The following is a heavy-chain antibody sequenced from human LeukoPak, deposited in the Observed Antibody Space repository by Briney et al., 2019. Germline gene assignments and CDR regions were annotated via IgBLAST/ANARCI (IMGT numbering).Heavy chain of an antibody. CDR1: GFTFSSYE. D-gene: IGHD2-2*01. CDR2: ISSSGSTI. J-gene: IGHJ4*02. V-gene: IGHV3-48*03. Sequence: GGSLRLSCAASGFTFSSYEMNWVRQAPGKGLEWVSYISSSGSTIYYADSVKGRFTISRDNAKNTLYLQMNSLRAEDTAVYYCARDHCSSTSCYLSVYYFDYWGQGTLVTVSS. CDR3: ARDHCSSTSCYLSVYYFDY.